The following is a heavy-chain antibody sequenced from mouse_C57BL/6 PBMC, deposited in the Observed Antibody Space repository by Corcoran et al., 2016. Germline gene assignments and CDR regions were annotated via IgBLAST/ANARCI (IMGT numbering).Heavy chain of an antibody. J-gene: IGHJ3*01. CDR3: AGITTVEGWFAY. Sequence: QVQLQQSGAELVKPGASVKISCKASGYAFSSYWMNWVKQRPGKGLEWIGQIYPGDGDTNYNGKFKGKATLTADKSSSTAYMQLSSLTSEDSAVYFCAGITTVEGWFAYWGQGTLVTVSA. CDR2: IYPGDGDT. D-gene: IGHD1-1*01. V-gene: IGHV1-80*01. CDR1: GYAFSSYW.